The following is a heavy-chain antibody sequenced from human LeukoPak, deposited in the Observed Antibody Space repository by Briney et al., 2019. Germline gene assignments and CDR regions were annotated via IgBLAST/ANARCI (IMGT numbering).Heavy chain of an antibody. D-gene: IGHD7-27*01. Sequence: ASVKVSCKASGYTFTSYDVNWMRQATGQGLEWMGWMSPNSGNTGYAQKFQGRVTMTRDTSTGTAYLELSSLRSEDSAVYYCVRTPPNWGADFWGQGTLVTVSS. CDR3: VRTPPNWGADF. CDR2: MSPNSGNT. CDR1: GYTFTSYD. J-gene: IGHJ4*02. V-gene: IGHV1-8*01.